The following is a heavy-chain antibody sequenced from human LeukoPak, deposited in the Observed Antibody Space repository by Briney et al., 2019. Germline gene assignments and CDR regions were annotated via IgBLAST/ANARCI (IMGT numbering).Heavy chain of an antibody. D-gene: IGHD5-24*01. CDR3: ARDNSVRDEAWWFNP. V-gene: IGHV1-69*10. CDR1: GGTFDSYA. Sequence: ASVKVSCKASGGTFDSYALSWVRQAPGRGLEWMGGIIPILVTPNYAQRFQGRVTITADKSTSTAYMELTSLRSEDTAVYYCARDNSVRDEAWWFNPWGQGTLVTVSS. J-gene: IGHJ5*02. CDR2: IIPILVTP.